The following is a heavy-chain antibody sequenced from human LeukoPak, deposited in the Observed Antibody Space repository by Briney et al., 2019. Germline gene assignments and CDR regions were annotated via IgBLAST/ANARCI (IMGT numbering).Heavy chain of an antibody. J-gene: IGHJ4*02. CDR2: IRSKAYGGTT. CDR3: AKDRGIFGVAFDY. D-gene: IGHD3-3*01. Sequence: GGSLRLSCTASGFTFGDYTVTWFRQAPGKGLEWVGFIRSKAYGGTTEDAASVEGRFAISRDDSKSIAYLQMNSLKTEDTAVYYCAKDRGIFGVAFDYWGQGTLVTVSS. V-gene: IGHV3-49*03. CDR1: GFTFGDYT.